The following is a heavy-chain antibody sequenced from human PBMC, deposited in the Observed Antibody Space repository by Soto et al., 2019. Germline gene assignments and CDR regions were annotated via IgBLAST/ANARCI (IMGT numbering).Heavy chain of an antibody. D-gene: IGHD4-17*01. V-gene: IGHV1-2*02. CDR3: ARESTVSLDY. CDR2: INPNSGGT. J-gene: IGHJ4*02. Sequence: ASVKVSCKPSGYTFTGYYMPWVRQAPGQGLEWMGWINPNSGGTNYAQKFQGRVTMTRATSISTAYMELSRLRSDDTAVYYCARESTVSLDYWGQGTLVTVSS. CDR1: GYTFTGYY.